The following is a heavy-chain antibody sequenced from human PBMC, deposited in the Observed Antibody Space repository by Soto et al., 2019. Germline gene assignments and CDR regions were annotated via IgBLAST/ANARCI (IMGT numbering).Heavy chain of an antibody. V-gene: IGHV1-3*01. CDR3: ARDLGGGQGNWFDP. D-gene: IGHD2-15*01. Sequence: ASVKVSCKASGYTFTSYAMHWVRQAPGQRLEWMGWINAGNGNTKYSQKFQGRVTITRDTSASTAYMELSSLRSEDTAVYYCARDLGGGQGNWFDPWGQGTLVTVSS. CDR2: INAGNGNT. J-gene: IGHJ5*02. CDR1: GYTFTSYA.